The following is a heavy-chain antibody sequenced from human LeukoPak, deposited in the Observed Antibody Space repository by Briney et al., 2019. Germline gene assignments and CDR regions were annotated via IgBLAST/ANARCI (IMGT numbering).Heavy chain of an antibody. Sequence: PSETLSLTCTVSGGSISSYYWSWIRQPPGKGLEWIGYIYYSGSTNYNPSLKSRVTISVDTSKNQFSLKLSSVTAADTAVYYCARGIEMATIEFDYWGQGTLATVSS. CDR3: ARGIEMATIEFDY. J-gene: IGHJ4*02. V-gene: IGHV4-59*01. D-gene: IGHD5-24*01. CDR1: GGSISSYY. CDR2: IYYSGST.